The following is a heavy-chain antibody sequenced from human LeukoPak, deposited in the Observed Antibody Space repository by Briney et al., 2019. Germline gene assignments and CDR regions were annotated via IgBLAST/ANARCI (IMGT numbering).Heavy chain of an antibody. CDR1: GCTFSSSW. J-gene: IGHJ4*02. CDR3: VRALNGRDDY. D-gene: IGHD2-8*01. V-gene: IGHV3-74*01. CDR2: MNSDGSII. Sequence: GGSLRLSCAASGCTFSSSWMHWVRQVPGKGLVWVSRMNSDGSIINYADSVKGRFTISRDNAKNTLYLQTNSLRAEDTALYFCVRALNGRDDYWGQGTLVTVSS.